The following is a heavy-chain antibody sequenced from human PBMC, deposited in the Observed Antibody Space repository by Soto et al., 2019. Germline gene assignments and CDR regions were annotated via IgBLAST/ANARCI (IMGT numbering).Heavy chain of an antibody. CDR2: ISAYNGNT. CDR3: ARDPPPPDY. Sequence: QVQLVQSGAEVTKPGASVKVSCKASGYTFASYAISWMRQAPGQGLEWMGWISAYNGNTNYAQKLQGRVTRTTDTSTSTAYIELRSMRSDDTAVYYCARDPPPPDYWGQGTLVTVAS. CDR1: GYTFASYA. J-gene: IGHJ4*02. V-gene: IGHV1-18*01.